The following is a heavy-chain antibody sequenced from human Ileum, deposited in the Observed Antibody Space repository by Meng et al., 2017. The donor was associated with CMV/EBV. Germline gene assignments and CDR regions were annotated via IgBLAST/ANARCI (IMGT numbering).Heavy chain of an antibody. V-gene: IGHV3-23*01. CDR3: AKTASYNFLIFDD. J-gene: IGHJ4*02. Sequence: AASGLTFRQHGMPWVRQSPGKGLAWVSVVPGGGITKYYADSVKGRFTISRDNSKNMLYLQMNSLRDDDTAIYYCAKTASYNFLIFDDWGQGTLVTVSS. CDR2: VPGGGITK. CDR1: GLTFRQHG. D-gene: IGHD1-20*01.